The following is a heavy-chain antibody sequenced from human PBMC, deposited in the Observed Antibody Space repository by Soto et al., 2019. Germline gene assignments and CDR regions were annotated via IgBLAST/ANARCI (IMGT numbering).Heavy chain of an antibody. J-gene: IGHJ4*02. CDR2: IYYSGST. V-gene: IGHV4-39*01. CDR3: ARHLKRIAAAEEWGHFDY. CDR1: GGSISSSSYY. Sequence: SETLSLTCTVSGGSISSSSYYWGWIRQPPGKGLEWIGSIYYSGSTYYNPSLKSRVTISVDTSKNQFSLKLSSVTAADTAVYYCARHLKRIAAAEEWGHFDYWSQGTLVTVSS. D-gene: IGHD6-13*01.